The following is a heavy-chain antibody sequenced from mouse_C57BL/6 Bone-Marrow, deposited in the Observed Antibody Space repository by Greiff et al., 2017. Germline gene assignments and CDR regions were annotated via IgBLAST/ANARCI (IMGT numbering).Heavy chain of an antibody. Sequence: QVQLKESGAELVKPGASVKISCKASGYAFSSSWMNWVKQRPGTGLEWIGQLYPGDGDTNYKGKFKGKATLTADKSSSTAYMQLSSLTSEDSAVYCCARTIYYGNYDYWGQGNTLTVSS. V-gene: IGHV1-80*01. CDR1: GYAFSSSW. D-gene: IGHD2-1*01. CDR3: ARTIYYGNYDY. CDR2: LYPGDGDT. J-gene: IGHJ2*01.